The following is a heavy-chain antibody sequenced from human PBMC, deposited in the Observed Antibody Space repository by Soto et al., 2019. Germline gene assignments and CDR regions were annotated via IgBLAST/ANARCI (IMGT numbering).Heavy chain of an antibody. J-gene: IGHJ4*01. V-gene: IGHV3-33*01. CDR1: GFMFSNHG. D-gene: IGHD1-1*01. Sequence: GGSLRLSCAASGFMFSNHGMHWVRQAPGKGLEWVAVIWSDGNNRYYADSVKGRFTISRDNSKNTVYLQMNGLRVEDTAVYYCVRGDNWNDEASDYWGQGTLVTVSS. CDR2: IWSDGNNR. CDR3: VRGDNWNDEASDY.